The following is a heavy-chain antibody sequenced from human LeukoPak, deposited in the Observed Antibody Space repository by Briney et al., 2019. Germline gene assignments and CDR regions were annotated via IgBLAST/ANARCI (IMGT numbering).Heavy chain of an antibody. CDR3: AAPKTDSSGYLSSFDY. J-gene: IGHJ4*02. CDR1: GYTFTGYY. D-gene: IGHD3-22*01. Sequence: ASVKVSCKASGYTFTGYYMHWVRQDPGQGLEWMGWFNPNSGGTNYAQKFQGRVTMTRDTSISTAYMELSRLRSDDTAVYYCAAPKTDSSGYLSSFDYWGQGTLVTVSS. V-gene: IGHV1-2*02. CDR2: FNPNSGGT.